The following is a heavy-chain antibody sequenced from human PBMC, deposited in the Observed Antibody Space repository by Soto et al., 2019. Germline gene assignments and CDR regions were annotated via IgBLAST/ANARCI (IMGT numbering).Heavy chain of an antibody. Sequence: ASVKVSCKASGYTFTSYGISWVRQAPGQGLEWMGWISAYNGNTNYAQKLQGRVTMTTDTSTSTAYMELRSLRSDDTAVYYCARDPYPAYCSGGRCYPFDPWGQGTLVTVSS. CDR1: GYTFTSYG. CDR2: ISAYNGNT. J-gene: IGHJ5*02. D-gene: IGHD2-15*01. V-gene: IGHV1-18*01. CDR3: ARDPYPAYCSGGRCYPFDP.